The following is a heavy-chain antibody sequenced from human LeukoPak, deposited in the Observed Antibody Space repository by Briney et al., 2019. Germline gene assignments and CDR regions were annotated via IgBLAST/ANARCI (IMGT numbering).Heavy chain of an antibody. CDR3: ARGRGPGITGTYFDY. CDR1: GFTFSSYS. J-gene: IGHJ4*02. CDR2: ISSSSSYK. D-gene: IGHD1-7*01. V-gene: IGHV3-21*01. Sequence: GGSLRLSCAASGFTFSSYSMNWVRQAPGKGLEWVSSISSSSSYKYYADSVKGRFTISRDNAKNSLYLQMNSLRAEDTAVYYCARGRGPGITGTYFDYWGQGTLVTVSS.